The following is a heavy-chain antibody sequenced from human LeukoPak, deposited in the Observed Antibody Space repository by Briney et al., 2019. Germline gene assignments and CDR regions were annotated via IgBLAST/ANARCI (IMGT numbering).Heavy chain of an antibody. CDR3: ARHTSIAAAANLDY. Sequence: GESLKISCKGSGYNFTSYWIGWVRQVPGKGLEWMGSIYPGDSNTRYSPSFQGQVTISADKSISTAYLQWSSLKASDTAMYYCARHTSIAAAANLDYWGQGTLVTVSS. D-gene: IGHD6-13*01. CDR1: GYNFTSYW. V-gene: IGHV5-51*01. J-gene: IGHJ4*02. CDR2: IYPGDSNT.